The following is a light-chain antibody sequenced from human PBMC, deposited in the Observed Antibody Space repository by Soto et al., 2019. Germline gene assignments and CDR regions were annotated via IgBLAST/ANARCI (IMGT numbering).Light chain of an antibody. CDR1: QVISSA. CDR2: DAS. Sequence: AIQLTQSPSSLSASVGDRVTITCRASQVISSALAWHQQKPEKAPKLLIYDASSLKSEVPSKFSGSGSGTEFTPTISSLQPEDWATYDCQQFNSYPITVGQGTRLEIK. V-gene: IGKV1-13*02. J-gene: IGKJ5*01. CDR3: QQFNSYPIT.